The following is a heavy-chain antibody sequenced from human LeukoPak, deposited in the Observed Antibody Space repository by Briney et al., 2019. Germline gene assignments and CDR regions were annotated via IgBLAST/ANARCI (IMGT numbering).Heavy chain of an antibody. Sequence: GGSLRLSCAASGFTFSDYYMSWIRQAPGKGLEWVSYTSSSGSTIYYADSVKGRFTISRDNAKTSLYLQMNSLRAEDTAVYYCARGTQTPGGYSSSWPGEPDYYYYGMDVWGQGTTVTVSS. CDR3: ARGTQTPGGYSSSWPGEPDYYYYGMDV. D-gene: IGHD6-13*01. V-gene: IGHV3-11*01. J-gene: IGHJ6*02. CDR2: TSSSGSTI. CDR1: GFTFSDYY.